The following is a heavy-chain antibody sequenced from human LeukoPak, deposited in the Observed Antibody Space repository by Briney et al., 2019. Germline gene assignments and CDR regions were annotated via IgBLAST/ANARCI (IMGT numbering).Heavy chain of an antibody. D-gene: IGHD5-12*01. Sequence: ATVKVSCKASGYTFTGYYMHWVRQATGQGLEWMGWINPNSGGTNYAQKFQGRVTMTRDTSISTAYMELSRLRSDDTAVYYCARDRRGYSGYESFDYWGQGTLVTVSS. CDR1: GYTFTGYY. CDR3: ARDRRGYSGYESFDY. CDR2: INPNSGGT. V-gene: IGHV1-2*02. J-gene: IGHJ4*02.